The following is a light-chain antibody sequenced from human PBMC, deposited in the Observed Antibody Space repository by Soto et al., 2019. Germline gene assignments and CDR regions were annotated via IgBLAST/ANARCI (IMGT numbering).Light chain of an antibody. V-gene: IGKV3-20*01. CDR1: QSVSNTH. Sequence: EIVLTQSPGTLSLSPGERATLSCRTSQSVSNTHVAWYQQRPGQAPRLLIYDASRRDIGVPDRFSGSGSGTDFTLAISGLEPADFAVYFCHQYGTSPQTFGQGTKVDIK. CDR2: DAS. CDR3: HQYGTSPQT. J-gene: IGKJ1*01.